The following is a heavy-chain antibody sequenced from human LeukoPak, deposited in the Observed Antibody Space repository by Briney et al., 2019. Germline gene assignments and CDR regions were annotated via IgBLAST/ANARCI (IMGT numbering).Heavy chain of an antibody. D-gene: IGHD2-2*01. CDR2: INWSGGST. CDR3: ARAPITSPFYFDC. CDR1: GFAFDEHG. J-gene: IGHJ4*02. Sequence: PGGSLRLSCTASGFAFDEHGMSWVRQVPGKGLEWVSGINWSGGSTGYSDPVRGRFTISRDNAKNSLYLQMDSLRAGDTALYYCARAPITSPFYFDCWGQGTLVTVSS. V-gene: IGHV3-20*04.